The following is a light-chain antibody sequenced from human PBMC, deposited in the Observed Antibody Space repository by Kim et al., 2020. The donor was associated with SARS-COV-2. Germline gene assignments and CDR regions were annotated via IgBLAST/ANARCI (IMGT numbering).Light chain of an antibody. V-gene: IGKV3-15*01. CDR3: QQYNRWPPYI. CDR2: GAS. CDR1: QSVTRN. Sequence: VSPGERATLSCRASQSVTRNLAWYQQRPGQAPRLLIYGASIRATGIPDRFSGSGSGTEFTLTISSLQPEDFALYYCQQYNRWPPYIFGQGTKLEI. J-gene: IGKJ2*01.